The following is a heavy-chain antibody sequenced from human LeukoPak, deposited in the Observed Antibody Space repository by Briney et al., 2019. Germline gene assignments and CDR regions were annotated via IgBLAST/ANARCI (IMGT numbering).Heavy chain of an antibody. CDR3: ARNFGGHLFDY. CDR1: GFSFSTAN. V-gene: IGHV3-48*04. J-gene: IGHJ4*02. Sequence: GGSLRLSCAASGFSFSTANMNWVRQSPEKGVEWVAYISSSSSIIYYADSVRGRFTISRDNAKNSLYLQMNSLRADDTAVYYCARNFGGHLFDYWGQGTLVTVSS. CDR2: ISSSSSII. D-gene: IGHD3-10*01.